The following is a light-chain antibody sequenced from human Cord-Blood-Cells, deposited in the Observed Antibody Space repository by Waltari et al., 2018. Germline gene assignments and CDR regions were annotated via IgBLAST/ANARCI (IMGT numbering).Light chain of an antibody. CDR1: QSVSSSY. V-gene: IGKV3-20*01. J-gene: IGKJ2*01. CDR3: QQYGSWYT. CDR2: GAS. Sequence: EIVLTQSPGTLSLSPGERATLSCRASQSVSSSYLAWYQQKPGQAPRLLIYGASSRATGIPDRFSGSGSGTDFTLTISRLEPEDFAVYYCQQYGSWYTFVQGTKLEIK.